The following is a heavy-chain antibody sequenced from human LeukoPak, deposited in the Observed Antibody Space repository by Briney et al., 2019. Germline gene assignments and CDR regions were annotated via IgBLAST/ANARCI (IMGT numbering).Heavy chain of an antibody. D-gene: IGHD1-14*01. CDR3: ARHYHRLDAFDT. CDR2: IYYSGST. J-gene: IGHJ3*02. CDR1: GGSISSYY. Sequence: SETLSLTCTVSGGSISSYYWSWIRQPPGKGLEWIGYIYYSGSTNYNPSLKSRVTISVDTSKNQFSLKLSSVTAADTAVYYCARHYHRLDAFDTWGQGTMVTVSS. V-gene: IGHV4-59*08.